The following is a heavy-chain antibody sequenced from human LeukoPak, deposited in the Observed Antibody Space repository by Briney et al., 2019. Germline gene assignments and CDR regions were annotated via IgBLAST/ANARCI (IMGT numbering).Heavy chain of an antibody. V-gene: IGHV3-15*01. D-gene: IGHD2-15*01. Sequence: SXRLSCAASGFTFSNAWISWVRQAPGKGLEWVGRIKSKTDGGTTDYAAPVKGRFTISRDDSKNTLYLQMNSLKTEDTAVYYCTTVRRYCSGGSCYSNYWGQGTLVTVSS. J-gene: IGHJ4*02. CDR3: TTVRRYCSGGSCYSNY. CDR1: GFTFSNAW. CDR2: IKSKTDGGTT.